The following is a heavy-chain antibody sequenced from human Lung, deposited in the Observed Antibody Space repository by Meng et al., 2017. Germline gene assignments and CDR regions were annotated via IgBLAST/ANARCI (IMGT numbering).Heavy chain of an antibody. V-gene: IGHV4-34*01. CDR3: ARGPTTMAHDFDY. D-gene: IGHD4-11*01. CDR2: INHSGST. Sequence: QVQLQQWGAGLLKPSETLSLTGVVSGGSFSDYYWSWIRQPTGKGLEWIGDINHSGSTNYNPSLESRATISVDTSQNNLSLKLSSVTAADSAVYYCARGPTTMAHDFDYWGQGTLVTVSS. J-gene: IGHJ4*02. CDR1: GGSFSDYY.